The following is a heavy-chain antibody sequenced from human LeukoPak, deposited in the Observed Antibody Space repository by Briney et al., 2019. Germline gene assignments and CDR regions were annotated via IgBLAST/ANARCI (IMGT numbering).Heavy chain of an antibody. CDR2: ISSSGSTI. CDR3: ARSPVTNYYYYYMDV. D-gene: IGHD4-17*01. J-gene: IGHJ6*03. CDR1: GFTFSDYY. Sequence: PGGSLRLSCAASGFTFSDYYMSWIRQAPGKGLEWVSYISSSGSTIYYADSVEGRFTISRDNAKNSLYLQMNSLRAEDTAVYYCARSPVTNYYYYYMDVWGKGTTVTVSS. V-gene: IGHV3-11*04.